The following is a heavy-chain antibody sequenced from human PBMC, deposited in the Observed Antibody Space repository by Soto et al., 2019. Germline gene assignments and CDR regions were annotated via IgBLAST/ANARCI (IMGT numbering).Heavy chain of an antibody. Sequence: LRLSCSASGFTFSSYAMHWVRQAPGKGLEYVSAISSNGGSTYYADSVKGRFTISRDNSKNTLYLQMSSLRAEDTAVYYCVKARRDYDFWSGEDRFDYWGQGTLVTVSS. CDR3: VKARRDYDFWSGEDRFDY. J-gene: IGHJ4*02. V-gene: IGHV3-64D*06. D-gene: IGHD3-3*01. CDR2: ISSNGGST. CDR1: GFTFSSYA.